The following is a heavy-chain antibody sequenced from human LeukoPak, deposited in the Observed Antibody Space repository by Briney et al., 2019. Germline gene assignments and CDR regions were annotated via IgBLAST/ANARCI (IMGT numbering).Heavy chain of an antibody. D-gene: IGHD6-6*01. CDR1: GGSISSSSYY. CDR3: ASIAARPTYYYYYMDV. V-gene: IGHV4-39*01. J-gene: IGHJ6*03. CDR2: IYYSGST. Sequence: PSETLSLTCTVSGGSISSSSYYWGWIRQPPGKGLEWIGSIYYSGSTYYNPSLKSRVTISVDTPKNQFSLKLSTVTAADTAVYYCASIAARPTYYYYYMDVWGKGTTVTVSS.